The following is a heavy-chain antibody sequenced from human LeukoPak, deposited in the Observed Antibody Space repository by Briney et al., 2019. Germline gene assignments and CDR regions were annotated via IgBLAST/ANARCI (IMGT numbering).Heavy chain of an antibody. D-gene: IGHD2-2*01. J-gene: IGHJ5*02. CDR2: SNPNSGGT. Sequence: ASVKVSCKASEGTFTGYYMHWVRQAPGQGLEWMGWSNPNSGGTNYAQKFQGRVTMTRDTSISTAYMELSRLRSDDTAVYYCAREGYCSSTSCWDLDNNWFDPWGQGTLVTVSS. CDR1: EGTFTGYY. CDR3: AREGYCSSTSCWDLDNNWFDP. V-gene: IGHV1-2*02.